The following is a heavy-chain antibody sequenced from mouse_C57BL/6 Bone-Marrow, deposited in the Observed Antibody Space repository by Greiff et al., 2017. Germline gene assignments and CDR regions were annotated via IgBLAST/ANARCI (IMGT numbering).Heavy chain of an antibody. CDR2: ISSGGSYT. D-gene: IGHD1-1*01. V-gene: IGHV5-6*01. J-gene: IGHJ3*01. Sequence: EVKLVESGGDLVKPGGSLKLSCAASGFTFSSYGMSWVRQTPDKRLEWVATISSGGSYTYYPDSVKGRFTISRDNAKNTLYLQMSSLKSEDTAMYYCAPRGSSSSWFAYWGQGTLVTVSA. CDR1: GFTFSSYG. CDR3: APRGSSSSWFAY.